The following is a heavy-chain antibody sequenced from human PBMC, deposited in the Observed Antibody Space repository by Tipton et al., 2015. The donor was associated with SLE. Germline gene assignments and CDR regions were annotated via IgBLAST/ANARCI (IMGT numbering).Heavy chain of an antibody. J-gene: IGHJ4*02. CDR2: VFYSGSSDFYRA. D-gene: IGHD3-22*01. CDR1: GGSISDHY. CDR3: AKYFYDATGYQSVDS. V-gene: IGHV4-59*11. Sequence: TLSLTCTVSGGSISDHYWSWIRQPPGKGLECLGYVFYSGSSDFYRAHYSPSLMSRVIISVDSSKNQFSLRLTSVTAADTAVYYCAKYFYDATGYQSVDSWGQGALVTVAS.